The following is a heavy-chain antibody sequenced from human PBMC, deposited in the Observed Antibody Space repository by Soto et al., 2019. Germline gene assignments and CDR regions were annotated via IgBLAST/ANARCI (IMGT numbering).Heavy chain of an antibody. J-gene: IGHJ5*02. CDR1: GGSISSSSYY. CDR2: IYYSGST. V-gene: IGHV4-39*01. CDR3: ARLAVAGSSRFDP. Sequence: QLQLQESGPGLVKPSETLSLTCTVYGGSISSSSYYWGWIRQPPGKGLEWIGSIYYSGSTYYNPSLKSRVTISVDTSKNQFSLRLSSVTAADTAVYYCARLAVAGSSRFDPWGQGTLVTVSS. D-gene: IGHD6-19*01.